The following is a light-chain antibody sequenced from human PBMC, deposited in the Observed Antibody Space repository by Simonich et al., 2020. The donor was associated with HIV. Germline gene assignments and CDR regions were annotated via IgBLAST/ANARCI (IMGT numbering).Light chain of an antibody. CDR3: QQYYSTPRT. CDR1: QSVLSSSNNKNS. V-gene: IGKV4-1*01. Sequence: DIVMTQSPDSLAVSLGERATINCKSSQSVLSSSNNKNSLAWYQQKPGQPPKLLIYWASTRESGVPDRISGSGSGTDFTLTISSLQAEDVAVYYCQQYYSTPRTFGQGTKVEIK. CDR2: WAS. J-gene: IGKJ1*01.